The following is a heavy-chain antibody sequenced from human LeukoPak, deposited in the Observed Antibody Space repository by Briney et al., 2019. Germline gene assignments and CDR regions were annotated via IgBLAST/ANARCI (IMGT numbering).Heavy chain of an antibody. D-gene: IGHD3-3*01. V-gene: IGHV3-23*01. J-gene: IGHJ4*02. CDR1: GFTFSSYA. CDR3: AKSEDFWSGCRFYYFDY. Sequence: GGSLRLSCAASGFTFSSYAMSWVRQAPGKGLEWVSAISGSGGSTYYADSVKGRFTISRDNSKNTLYLQMNSLRAEDTAVYYCAKSEDFWSGCRFYYFDYWGQGTLVTVSS. CDR2: ISGSGGST.